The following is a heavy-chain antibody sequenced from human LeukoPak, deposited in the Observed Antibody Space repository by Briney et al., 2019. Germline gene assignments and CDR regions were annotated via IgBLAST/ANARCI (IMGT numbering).Heavy chain of an antibody. CDR2: IYYSGST. D-gene: IGHD6-6*01. CDR1: GDSISSYY. CDR3: AREGLIAARRGPLDY. Sequence: SETLSLPCTVSGDSISSYYWSWIRQPPGKGLEWIGYIYYSGSTNYNPSLKSRVTILVDTSKNQFSLKLSSVTAADTAVYYCAREGLIAARRGPLDYWGQGTLVTVSS. J-gene: IGHJ4*02. V-gene: IGHV4-59*12.